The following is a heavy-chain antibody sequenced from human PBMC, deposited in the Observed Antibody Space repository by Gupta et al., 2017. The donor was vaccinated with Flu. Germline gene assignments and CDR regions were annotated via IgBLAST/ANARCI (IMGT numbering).Heavy chain of an antibody. CDR1: GFTFSSYN. CDR3: ARKDNCGGDCYSFDY. V-gene: IGHV3-21*01. CDR2: IGSSSSYI. J-gene: IGHJ4*02. Sequence: EVQLVESVGGLLKPGGSLRLSCAASGFTFSSYNMNWVRQAPGKGLRWVSSIGSSSSYIYYADSVKGRFTISRDNAKNSLYLQMNSLRAEDTAVYYCARKDNCGGDCYSFDYWGQGTLVTVSS. D-gene: IGHD2-21*02.